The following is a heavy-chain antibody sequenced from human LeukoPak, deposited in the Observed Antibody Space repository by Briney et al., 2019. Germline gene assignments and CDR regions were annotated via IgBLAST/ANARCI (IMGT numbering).Heavy chain of an antibody. Sequence: PSETLSLTCTVSGGSISSYYWSWLRQPPGKGLEWIGYIYYSGSTNYNPSLKSRVTISVDTSKNQFSLKLSSVTAADTAVYYCARSGSSYYDFWSGYGSYFDYWGQGTLVTVSS. CDR1: GGSISSYY. CDR3: ARSGSSYYDFWSGYGSYFDY. D-gene: IGHD3-3*01. J-gene: IGHJ4*02. CDR2: IYYSGST. V-gene: IGHV4-59*08.